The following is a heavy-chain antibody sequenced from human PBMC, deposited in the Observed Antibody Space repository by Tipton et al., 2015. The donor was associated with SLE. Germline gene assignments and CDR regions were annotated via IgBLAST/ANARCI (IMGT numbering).Heavy chain of an antibody. J-gene: IGHJ6*02. CDR2: IYHSGST. CDR3: ARGSRQWIVVDYYYYGMDV. V-gene: IGHV4-39*07. CDR1: GGSISSSRYY. Sequence: TLSLTCTVSGGSISSSRYYWGWIRQPPGKGLEWIGSIYHSGSTYYNPSLKSRVTISVDTSKNQFSLKLSSVTAADTAVYYCARGSRQWIVVDYYYYGMDVWGQGTTVTVSS. D-gene: IGHD2-15*01.